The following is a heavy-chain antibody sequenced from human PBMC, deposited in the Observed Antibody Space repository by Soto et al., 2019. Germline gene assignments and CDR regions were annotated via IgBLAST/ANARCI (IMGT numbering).Heavy chain of an antibody. CDR1: GFTFSSYS. CDR3: ARDSRDGYKPPDY. J-gene: IGHJ4*02. V-gene: IGHV3-21*01. Sequence: PGGSLRLSCAASGFTFSSYSMNWVRQAQGKGLEWVSSISSSSSYIYYADSVKGRFTISRDNAKNSLYLQMNSLRAEDTAVYYCARDSRDGYKPPDYWGQGTLVTAPQ. D-gene: IGHD5-12*01. CDR2: ISSSSSYI.